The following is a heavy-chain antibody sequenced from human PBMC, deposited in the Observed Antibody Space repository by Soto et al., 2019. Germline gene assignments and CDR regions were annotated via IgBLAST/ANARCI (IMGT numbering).Heavy chain of an antibody. CDR3: ARADRTPTLGSGN. V-gene: IGHV3-66*01. D-gene: IGHD1-1*01. CDR1: GFTVSSNY. J-gene: IGHJ4*02. CDR2: IYSGGSA. Sequence: EVQLVESGGGLVQPGGSLRLSCAASGFTVSSNYMSWVRQAPGKGLEWVSVIYSGGSAYYADSVKGRFTISRDNSNTTLYLQMNSLRVEDTAVYYCARADRTPTLGSGNWGQGALVTVSS.